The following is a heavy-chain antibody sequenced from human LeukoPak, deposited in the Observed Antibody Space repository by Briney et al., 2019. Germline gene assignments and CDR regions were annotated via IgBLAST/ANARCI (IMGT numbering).Heavy chain of an antibody. CDR3: SRAQVLMGTERYYYYYRDV. J-gene: IGHJ6*03. V-gene: IGHV3-7*01. Sequence: PGGSLRLSCAASGFSFSRYSLNWVRQAPGKGLDWVANIKQDGCENHYVDSVKGRFNIFSGNAKNSLYLQTNSLRPEGHALFLFSRAQVLMGTERYYYYYRDVWGKGTTVTVTS. CDR1: GFSFSRYS. D-gene: IGHD2-8*01. CDR2: IKQDGCEN.